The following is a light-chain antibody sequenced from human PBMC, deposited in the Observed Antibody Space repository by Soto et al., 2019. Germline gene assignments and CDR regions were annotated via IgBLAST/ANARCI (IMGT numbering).Light chain of an antibody. CDR2: GTS. J-gene: IGKJ5*01. CDR1: QSVTSTY. Sequence: EIVLTQSPGTLSLSPGERATLSCRASQSVTSTYLAWFQHKPGQAPRLLIYGTSNRATGIPDRFSGSGSGTDFTLTISRLEPEDFAVYYCQHYGSSLFTVGHRTRLEIK. CDR3: QHYGSSLFT. V-gene: IGKV3-20*01.